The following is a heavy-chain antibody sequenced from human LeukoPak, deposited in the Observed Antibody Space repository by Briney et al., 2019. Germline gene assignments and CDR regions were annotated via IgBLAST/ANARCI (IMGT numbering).Heavy chain of an antibody. CDR3: ARDDILTGYSAMGY. CDR1: GGTFSSYA. CDR2: IIPILGIA. Sequence: GASVKVSCKSSGGTFSSYAISWVRQAPGQGLEWMGRIIPILGIANYAQKFQGRVTITADKSTSTAYMELSSLRSEDTAVYYCARDDILTGYSAMGYCGQGTLVTVSS. D-gene: IGHD3-9*01. J-gene: IGHJ4*02. V-gene: IGHV1-69*04.